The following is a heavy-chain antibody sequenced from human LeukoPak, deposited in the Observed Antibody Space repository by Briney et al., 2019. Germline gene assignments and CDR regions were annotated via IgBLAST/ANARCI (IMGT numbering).Heavy chain of an antibody. Sequence: GGSLRLSCAASGFTFSSYGMRCFLQAPPKGLEWVACIRYDGSNKYYAHSLKGRFTISRDSSKNTLYLQLNSLRAEDTAVYFCAKDYYDSGYEPWGQGSLVTVS. V-gene: IGHV3-30*02. CDR3: AKDYYDSGYEP. CDR1: GFTFSSYG. J-gene: IGHJ5*02. D-gene: IGHD3-22*01. CDR2: IRYDGSNK.